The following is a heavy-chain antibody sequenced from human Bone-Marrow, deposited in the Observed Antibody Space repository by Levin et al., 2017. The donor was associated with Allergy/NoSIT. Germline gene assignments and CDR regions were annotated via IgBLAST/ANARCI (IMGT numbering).Heavy chain of an antibody. CDR3: VKDESEYYFRYFDV. Sequence: PGGSLRLSCAASGFTFDDYAMHWVRQPPGKGLEWVSSITSNTGSVAYADPVKGRFTISRDNAKSSLYLQMNSLRPEDTALYYCVKDESEYYFRYFDVWGRGTVVTVSS. CDR2: ITSNTGSV. CDR1: GFTFDDYA. J-gene: IGHJ2*01. V-gene: IGHV3-9*01. D-gene: IGHD2/OR15-2a*01.